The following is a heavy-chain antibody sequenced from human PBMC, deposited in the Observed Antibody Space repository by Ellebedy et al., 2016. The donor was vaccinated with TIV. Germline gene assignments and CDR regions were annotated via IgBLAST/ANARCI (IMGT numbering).Heavy chain of an antibody. V-gene: IGHV5-51*01. CDR2: IFPGDSDT. CDR3: ARRAPDYSRTWLPYFNL. CDR1: GYSFTNYW. D-gene: IGHD6-13*01. J-gene: IGHJ4*02. Sequence: GESLKISCQGSGYSFTNYWIGWVRQMPGKGLEWMGIIFPGDSDTTYSPSFQGQVTISADKSTSTAYLQWTSLKASDTAMYYCARRAPDYSRTWLPYFNLWGQGTQVTVSS.